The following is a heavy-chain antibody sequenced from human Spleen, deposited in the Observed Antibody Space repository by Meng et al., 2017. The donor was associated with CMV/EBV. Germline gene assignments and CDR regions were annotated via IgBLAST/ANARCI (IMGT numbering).Heavy chain of an antibody. V-gene: IGHV3-7*03. CDR3: ARGSYGIAYAMDV. CDR2: INQAGSEK. J-gene: IGHJ6*02. D-gene: IGHD5-18*01. Sequence: GESLKISCAAFRFTFSNYWMHWVRQAPGRGLEWVANINQAGSEKYYVDSVKGRFTISRDNTKNSLYLQMRSLRAEDTAIYYCARGSYGIAYAMDVWGRGTTVTVSS. CDR1: RFTFSNYW.